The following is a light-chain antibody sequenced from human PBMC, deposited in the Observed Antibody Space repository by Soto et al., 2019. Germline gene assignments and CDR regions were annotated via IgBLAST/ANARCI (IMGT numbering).Light chain of an antibody. CDR1: SCNVVAGYD. J-gene: IGLJ2*01. CDR3: QSYDSSLSGVV. Sequence: QSVLTQPPSVSGAPGQRVTISCTGSSCNVVAGYDVHWYQQLPGTAPKLLIYDNSNRPSGVPDRFSCSKSGTSASLAITGLQAEDEADYYCQSYDSSLSGVVFGGGTKLTVL. CDR2: DNS. V-gene: IGLV1-40*01.